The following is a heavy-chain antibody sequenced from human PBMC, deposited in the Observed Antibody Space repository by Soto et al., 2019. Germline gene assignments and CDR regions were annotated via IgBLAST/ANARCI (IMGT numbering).Heavy chain of an antibody. V-gene: IGHV3-30*18. CDR1: GFTFSSYG. J-gene: IGHJ3*02. CDR2: ISYDGRNK. CDR3: AKQYYYDSDDAFDI. D-gene: IGHD3-22*01. Sequence: QVQLVESRGGVVQPGRSLRLSCGASGFTFSSYGMHWVRQAPGKGLEWVAVISYDGRNKYYADSVKGRFTICRDNSKNTLYLQMNSVRAEDTAVYYCAKQYYYDSDDAFDIWGQGTMVTVSS.